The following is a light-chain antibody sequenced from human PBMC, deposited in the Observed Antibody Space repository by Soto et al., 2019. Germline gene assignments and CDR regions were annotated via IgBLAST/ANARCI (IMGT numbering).Light chain of an antibody. J-gene: IGKJ2*01. CDR1: QSITRW. Sequence: QMTQSPSTRSVPLGHRVTITCRASQSITRWLAWFQQKPGKAPSLLIYDATNLQPGVPSRFSGSVYGTEFNLTISSLQTDDFATYYCQQYNGYSHSFGQGTKVDIK. V-gene: IGKV1-5*01. CDR2: DAT. CDR3: QQYNGYSHS.